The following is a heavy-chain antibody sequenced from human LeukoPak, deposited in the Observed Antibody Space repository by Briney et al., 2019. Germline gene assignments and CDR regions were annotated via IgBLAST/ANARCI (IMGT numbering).Heavy chain of an antibody. CDR1: GFTFSRFW. J-gene: IGHJ4*02. V-gene: IGHV3-7*04. D-gene: IGHD5-12*01. CDR2: IKQDGSEK. CDR3: ARDGTYTDYDPDFDI. Sequence: GGSLRLSCAATGFTFSRFWMSWVRQAPGKGLEWVANIKQDGSEKYYVDSVKGRFTTSRDNAKNSLYLQMNSLRAEDTAVFYCARDGTYTDYDPDFDIWGQGTLVTVSS.